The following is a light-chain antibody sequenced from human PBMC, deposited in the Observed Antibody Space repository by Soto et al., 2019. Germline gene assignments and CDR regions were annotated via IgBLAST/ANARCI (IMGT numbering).Light chain of an antibody. CDR1: QSVSSSY. CDR2: GAS. V-gene: IGKV3-20*01. CDR3: QQYGSSPGT. Sequence: EIVLTQSPGTLSLSPGERATLSCRASQSVSSSYLAWYQQKPGQAPRLLIYGASSRATGIPDRFSGSGSGTDFPLTISRLEPEDFPLYYCQQYGSSPGTFGQGTKVEIK. J-gene: IGKJ1*01.